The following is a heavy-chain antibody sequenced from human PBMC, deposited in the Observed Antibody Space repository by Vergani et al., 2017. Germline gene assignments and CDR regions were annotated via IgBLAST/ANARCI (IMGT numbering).Heavy chain of an antibody. J-gene: IGHJ2*01. V-gene: IGHV4-4*08. CDR3: ARDFGGEWYFDL. CDR1: GASIDSFY. D-gene: IGHD4-23*01. CDR2: VFRNGNV. Sequence: QVQLQESGPGVVKPSQTLSLKCSVSGASIDSFYWSWIRQSPGKGLEWIGYVFRNGNVNYNPSFNFLVAIDTSNNELSLMVTSVTAADTAVYYCARDFGGEWYFDLWGRGATVTVSS.